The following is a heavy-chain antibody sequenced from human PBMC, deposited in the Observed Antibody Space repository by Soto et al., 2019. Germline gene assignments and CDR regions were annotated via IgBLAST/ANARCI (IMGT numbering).Heavy chain of an antibody. Sequence: QVQLQESGPGLVKPSETLSLTCTVSGGSISSYYWSWIRQPPGKGLEWIVYIYYSGSTNYNPSLKSRVTISVDTFKNQFSLKLSSVTAADTAVYYCAREDGYNNFFDYWGQGTLVTVSS. CDR1: GGSISSYY. D-gene: IGHD5-12*01. V-gene: IGHV4-59*01. CDR2: IYYSGST. J-gene: IGHJ4*02. CDR3: AREDGYNNFFDY.